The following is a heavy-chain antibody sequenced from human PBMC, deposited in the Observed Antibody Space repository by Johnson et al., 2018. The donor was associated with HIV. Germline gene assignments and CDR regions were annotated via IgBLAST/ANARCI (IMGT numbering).Heavy chain of an antibody. V-gene: IGHV3-13*01. CDR1: EFTFSAHD. Sequence: VQLVESGGGLVKPGGSLRLSCAASEFTFSAHDMHWVRQTAGKGLEWVSGIGISGSTDFADSVKGRFTISRDIANNSLYLQMNSLSAEDTAVYYCVREIQSYGGNFGGAFDIWGQGTTVTVSS. J-gene: IGHJ3*02. D-gene: IGHD4-23*01. CDR3: VREIQSYGGNFGGAFDI. CDR2: IGISGST.